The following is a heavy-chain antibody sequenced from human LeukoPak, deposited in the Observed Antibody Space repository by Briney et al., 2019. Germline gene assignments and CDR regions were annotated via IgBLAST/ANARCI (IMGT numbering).Heavy chain of an antibody. D-gene: IGHD5-12*01. CDR2: ITGGAVGT. CDR3: AVSITRDAFDV. Sequence: GSLRLSCAASGFTFTNNVMNWVRQAPGKGLEWVSSITGGAVGTYHADSVKGRFSISRDNSKNTVTLQMNSLRAEDTAVYYCAVSITRDAFDVWGQGTMVTVSS. J-gene: IGHJ3*01. V-gene: IGHV3-23*01. CDR1: GFTFTNNV.